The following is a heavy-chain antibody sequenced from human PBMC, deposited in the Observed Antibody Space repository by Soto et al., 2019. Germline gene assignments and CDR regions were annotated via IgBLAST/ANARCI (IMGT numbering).Heavy chain of an antibody. CDR2: INPQTGGT. J-gene: IGHJ6*02. CDR3: ARERYQVISDGMDV. Sequence: ASVKVSCKASGYTFTGCYIHWVREAPGQGLEWMGWINPQTGGTSYAQKFQGRVTLSRDTSINTAYLELSRLRFDDAAVYFCARERYQVISDGMDVWGQGTTVTVSS. D-gene: IGHD2-2*01. CDR1: GYTFTGCY. V-gene: IGHV1-2*02.